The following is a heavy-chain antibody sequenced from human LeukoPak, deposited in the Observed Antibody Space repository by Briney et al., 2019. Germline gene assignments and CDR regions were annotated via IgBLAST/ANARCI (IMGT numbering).Heavy chain of an antibody. V-gene: IGHV3-20*04. D-gene: IGHD3-22*01. Sequence: PGGSLRLSCAASGFTFDDYGMSWVRQAPGKGLEWVSGINWNGGSTGYADSVKGRFTISRDNAKNSLYLQMNSLRAEDTAVYYCARVAINVHSSGYSHQFDYWGQGTRVTVSS. J-gene: IGHJ4*02. CDR3: ARVAINVHSSGYSHQFDY. CDR1: GFTFDDYG. CDR2: INWNGGST.